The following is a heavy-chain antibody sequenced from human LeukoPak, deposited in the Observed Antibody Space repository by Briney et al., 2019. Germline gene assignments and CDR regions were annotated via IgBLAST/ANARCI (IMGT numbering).Heavy chain of an antibody. D-gene: IGHD1-14*01. V-gene: IGHV3-30*02. Sequence: GGSLRLSCAASGFTFSSSAMHWVRQSPGKGLEWVAFIRYDGSNKYYADSVKGRFTISRDNSKNTLYLQMNSLRAEDTAVFYCALDSGDFWGQGTLVTVSS. CDR1: GFTFSSSA. CDR3: ALDSGDF. CDR2: IRYDGSNK. J-gene: IGHJ4*02.